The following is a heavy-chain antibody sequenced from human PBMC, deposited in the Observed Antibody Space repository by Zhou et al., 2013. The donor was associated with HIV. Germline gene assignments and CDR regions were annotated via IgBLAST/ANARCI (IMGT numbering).Heavy chain of an antibody. J-gene: IGHJ4*02. CDR2: ISAYNGDK. CDR3: ARDTAVGTVGLDY. V-gene: IGHV1-18*01. D-gene: IGHD4-4*01. CDR1: GYPFTSYG. Sequence: VQLVQSGAEVKKPGASVKVSCKASGYPFTSYGISWVRQAPGQGLEWMAWISAYNGDKKFAQNLQGRVTMTTDTSTSTIYMELRSLRSDDTAVYYCARDTAVGTVGLDYWGQGTLVTVSS.